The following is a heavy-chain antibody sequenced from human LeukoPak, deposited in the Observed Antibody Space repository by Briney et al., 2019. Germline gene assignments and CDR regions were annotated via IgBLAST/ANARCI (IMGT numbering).Heavy chain of an antibody. CDR2: ISGSGGST. Sequence: GGSLRLSCAASGFTFSSYAMSWVRQAPGKGLEWVSAISGSGGSTYYADSVKGRFTISRDNSKNKLYLQMNSLRAEDTALYYFARYYDRSGYYWGHFDYWGQGTLVTVSS. V-gene: IGHV3-23*01. J-gene: IGHJ4*02. CDR3: ARYYDRSGYYWGHFDY. CDR1: GFTFSSYA. D-gene: IGHD3-22*01.